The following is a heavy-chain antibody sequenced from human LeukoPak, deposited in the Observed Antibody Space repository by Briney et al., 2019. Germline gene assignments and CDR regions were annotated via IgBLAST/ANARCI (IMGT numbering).Heavy chain of an antibody. CDR2: IIGKSNTP. V-gene: IGHV3-23*01. Sequence: VGSLRLSWAASVYTFSTYRMNWVGQAPGKGLEWVSAIIGKSNTPYYADSVKGRFTISRDDSKNTVWLHMNSLRAEDTAVYYCAKDERPDAKWSIDYWGQGTLVTVSS. CDR1: VYTFSTYR. J-gene: IGHJ4*02. CDR3: AKDERPDAKWSIDY. D-gene: IGHD1-14*01.